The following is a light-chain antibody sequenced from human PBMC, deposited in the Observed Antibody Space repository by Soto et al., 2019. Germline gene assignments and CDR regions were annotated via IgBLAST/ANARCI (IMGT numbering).Light chain of an antibody. Sequence: EIVLTQSPGILSLSPGERATLSCRASQTITGSYFSWYQKKTGQAPRLLIYGASIRATGITDRFSGSGSGTDFHLTISRLDPEDFADYYCQQYGSSPLTFGRGTKVEIK. V-gene: IGKV3-20*01. CDR3: QQYGSSPLT. CDR1: QTITGSY. J-gene: IGKJ1*01. CDR2: GAS.